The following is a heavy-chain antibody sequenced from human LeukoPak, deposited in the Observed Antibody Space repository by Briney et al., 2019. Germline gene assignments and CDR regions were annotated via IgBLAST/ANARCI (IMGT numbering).Heavy chain of an antibody. J-gene: IGHJ6*04. CDR2: IYYSGST. CDR3: ARLADYDILTGYHVDV. Sequence: SETLSLTCTVSGGSISSYYWSWIRQPPGKGLEWIGYIYYSGSTNYNPSLKSRVTISVDTSKNQFSLKLSSVTAADTAVYYCARLADYDILTGYHVDVWGKGTTVTVSS. CDR1: GGSISSYY. V-gene: IGHV4-59*01. D-gene: IGHD3-9*01.